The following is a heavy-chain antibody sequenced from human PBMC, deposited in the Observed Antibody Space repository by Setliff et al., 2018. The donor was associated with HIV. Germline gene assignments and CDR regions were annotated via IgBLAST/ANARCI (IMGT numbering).Heavy chain of an antibody. D-gene: IGHD3-22*01. J-gene: IGHJ4*02. CDR2: IYQNGNT. CDR3: ARQAWHYDRDGYFIDY. V-gene: IGHV4-39*01. CDR1: GASIITDPHY. Sequence: PSETLSLTCSVSGASIITDPHYWGWIRQPPGKGLEWVGTIYQNGNTYYSPSLESRVSVSMDMSRNQFSVKLNSATAADTAVYYCARQAWHYDRDGYFIDYWGQGKLVTVSS.